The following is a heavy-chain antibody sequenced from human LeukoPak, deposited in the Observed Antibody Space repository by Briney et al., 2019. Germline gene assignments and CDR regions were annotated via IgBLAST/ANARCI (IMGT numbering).Heavy chain of an antibody. CDR1: GISFSSHG. D-gene: IGHD6-13*01. CDR3: AKELGRAADGTSY. CDR2: IWYDGSNI. J-gene: IGHJ4*02. V-gene: IGHV3-33*03. Sequence: PGTSLRLSCAASGISFSSHGMHWVRQAPGKGLEWVAVIWYDGSNIYYAGSVKGRFSISRDNSKNTLYLQMNSLRAEDTAVYYCAKELGRAADGTSYWGQGTLVTVSS.